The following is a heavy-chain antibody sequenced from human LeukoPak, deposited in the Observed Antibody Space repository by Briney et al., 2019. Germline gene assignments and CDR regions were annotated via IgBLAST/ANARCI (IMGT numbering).Heavy chain of an antibody. Sequence: PGGSLRLSCAASGFTFSSYGMHWVRQAPGKGLEWVAFIRYDGSNKYYADSVKGRFTISRDNSKNTLYLQMNSLRAEDTAVYYCAKDELGYCSSTSCYRYFDYWGQGTLVTVSS. CDR2: IRYDGSNK. D-gene: IGHD2-2*01. V-gene: IGHV3-30*02. CDR3: AKDELGYCSSTSCYRYFDY. J-gene: IGHJ4*02. CDR1: GFTFSSYG.